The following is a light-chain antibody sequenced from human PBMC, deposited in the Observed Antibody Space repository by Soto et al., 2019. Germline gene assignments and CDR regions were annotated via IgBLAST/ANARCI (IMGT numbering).Light chain of an antibody. J-gene: IGKJ1*01. CDR3: HQRSTWPGT. Sequence: EIVLTQSPATLSLSPGERATLSCRASQSVSTYLAWYQQKPGQAPRLLIYDASNRATGIPARFSGSGSGTDFTLTISSLEPEDFVVYYCHQRSTWPGTFVQGTKGEIK. V-gene: IGKV3-11*01. CDR2: DAS. CDR1: QSVSTY.